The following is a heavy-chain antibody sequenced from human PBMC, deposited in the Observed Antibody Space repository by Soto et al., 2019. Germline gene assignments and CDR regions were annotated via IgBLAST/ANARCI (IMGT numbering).Heavy chain of an antibody. CDR3: ARVVAADGTWLD. D-gene: IGHD6-25*01. CDR2: LNPNSGVT. CDR1: GYTFTGYY. J-gene: IGHJ4*01. Sequence: GASVKVSCKASGYTFTGYYIHWVRQAPGQGLEWMGWLNPNSGVTNYAQKFQGRVTMNRDTSISTAYMELSRLRSDDTAVYYCARVVAADGTWLDWGHGTLVTLSS. V-gene: IGHV1-2*02.